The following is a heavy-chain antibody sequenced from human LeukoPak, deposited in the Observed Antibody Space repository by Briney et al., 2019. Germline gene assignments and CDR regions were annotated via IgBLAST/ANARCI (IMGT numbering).Heavy chain of an antibody. CDR1: GYTFTGYY. D-gene: IGHD2-2*01. V-gene: IGHV1-2*02. CDR3: ARAGCSSPSCYSDY. Sequence: ASVKLSCKASGYTFTGYYMDWVRQAPGQGLEWMGWINPNSGGTNYAQKFQGRVTMTSDTSISTAYIALSRLRSDDTAVYYCARAGCSSPSCYSDYWAQGTLVTVSS. J-gene: IGHJ4*02. CDR2: INPNSGGT.